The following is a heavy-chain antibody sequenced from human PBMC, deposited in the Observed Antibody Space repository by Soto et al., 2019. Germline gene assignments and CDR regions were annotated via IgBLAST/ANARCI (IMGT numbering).Heavy chain of an antibody. Sequence: QVQLVESGGGLVKPGGSLRLSCAASGFTFSDYYMSWIRQAPGKGLEWVSSISSSSSYIYYADSVKGRFTISRDNAKSSLYLQMNSLRAEDTAVYSCARVHTSGNSYGSDAFDIWGQGTMVTVSS. J-gene: IGHJ3*02. CDR1: GFTFSDYY. D-gene: IGHD5-18*01. V-gene: IGHV3-11*06. CDR2: ISSSSSYI. CDR3: ARVHTSGNSYGSDAFDI.